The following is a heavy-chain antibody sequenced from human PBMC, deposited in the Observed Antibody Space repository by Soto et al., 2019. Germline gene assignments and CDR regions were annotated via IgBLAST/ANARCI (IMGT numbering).Heavy chain of an antibody. CDR1: VYSVASTSAS. CDR3: ARVSGWGGWYPIDY. J-gene: IGHJ4*02. D-gene: IGHD6-19*01. V-gene: IGHV6-1*01. CDR2: TYYRSKWYN. Sequence: PXQTRSLSLAISVYSVASTSASLNLVRQSPSRGLEWLGRTYYRSKWYNDYAVSVKSRITINPDTSKNQFYLQLNSVSPEDTAVYYCARVSGWGGWYPIDYWGQGTPVTVSS.